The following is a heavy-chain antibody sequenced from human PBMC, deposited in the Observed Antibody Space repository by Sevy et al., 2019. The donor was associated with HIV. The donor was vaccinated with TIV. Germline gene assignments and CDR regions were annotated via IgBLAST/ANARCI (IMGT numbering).Heavy chain of an antibody. V-gene: IGHV3-48*03. CDR1: GFPFGSYE. D-gene: IGHD4-17*01. CDR3: ARDLPPSATTVAHFDY. Sequence: GGSLRLSCTASGFPFGSYEMNWVRQAPGKGLEWVSYISNSGTTISYSDSVRGRFSISRDNARNSLYLQMNSLRAEDTAVYYCARDLPPSATTVAHFDYWGQGTLVTVSS. CDR2: ISNSGTTI. J-gene: IGHJ4*02.